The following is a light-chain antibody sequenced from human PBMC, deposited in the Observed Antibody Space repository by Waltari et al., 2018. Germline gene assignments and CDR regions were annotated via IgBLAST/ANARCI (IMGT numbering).Light chain of an antibody. CDR2: GAS. Sequence: EIVLTQSPGTLSLSHGERATLSCRASQSVTRDNLAWYQQRPGQAPRLLIYGASSRATGIPDRISGSGSGTDFTLSISRLEPEDFAVYYCQQYGSSFLTFGGGTKVEIK. J-gene: IGKJ4*01. V-gene: IGKV3-20*01. CDR3: QQYGSSFLT. CDR1: QSVTRDN.